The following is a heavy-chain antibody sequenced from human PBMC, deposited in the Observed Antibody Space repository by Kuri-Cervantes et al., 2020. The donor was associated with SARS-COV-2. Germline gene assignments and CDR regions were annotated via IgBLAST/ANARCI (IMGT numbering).Heavy chain of an antibody. CDR1: GFTFSSYA. V-gene: IGHV3-23*01. Sequence: GGSLRLSCAASGFTFSSYAMSWVRQAPGKGLEWVSAISGSGGSTYYADSVKGRFTISRDNSKNTLYLQMNSLRAEDTAVYYCAKTPVDYNSGKGPLDYWGQGTLVTVSS. D-gene: IGHD4-11*01. J-gene: IGHJ4*02. CDR2: ISGSGGST. CDR3: AKTPVDYNSGKGPLDY.